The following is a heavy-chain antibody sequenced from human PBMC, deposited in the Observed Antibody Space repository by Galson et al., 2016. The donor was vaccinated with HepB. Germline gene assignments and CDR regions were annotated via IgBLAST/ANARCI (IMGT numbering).Heavy chain of an antibody. CDR1: GYSFPNYW. V-gene: IGHV5-51*01. Sequence: QSGAEVKKPGESLRISCKGSGYSFPNYWIAWVRQMPEKDLEWMGISNPANSDTRYSPSFLGQVTISIDMSISTAYLQWSSLKASDTAIYYCSRRQLAGASRGGHCDSWGQGTLVTVSS. CDR3: SRRQLAGASRGGHCDS. J-gene: IGHJ4*02. D-gene: IGHD1-26*01. CDR2: SNPANSDT.